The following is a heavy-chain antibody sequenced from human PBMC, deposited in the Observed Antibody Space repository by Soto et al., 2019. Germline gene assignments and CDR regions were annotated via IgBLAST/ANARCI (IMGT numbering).Heavy chain of an antibody. CDR3: ARGSYGTYFDY. V-gene: IGHV3-7*03. D-gene: IGHD5-18*01. CDR1: GFSFSSFW. Sequence: PGGSLRLSCEASGFSFSSFWMSWVRQAPGKGLEWLANIKQDGGDKYYVDSVKGRFTISRDNAKNSLYLQMNSLRAEDTAVYYCARGSYGTYFDYWGQGTLVTVSS. CDR2: IKQDGGDK. J-gene: IGHJ4*02.